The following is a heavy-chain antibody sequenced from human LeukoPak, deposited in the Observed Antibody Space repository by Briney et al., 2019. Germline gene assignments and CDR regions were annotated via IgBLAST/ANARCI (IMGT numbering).Heavy chain of an antibody. CDR3: ARDMVRGVIYYYGMDV. J-gene: IGHJ6*04. CDR2: ISSSSSYI. CDR1: GFTSSSYS. Sequence: GGSLRLSCAASGFTSSSYSMNWVRQAPGKGLEWVSSISSSSSYIYYADSVKGRFTISRDNAKNSLYLQMNSLRAEDTAVYYCARDMVRGVIYYYGMDVWGKGTTVTVSS. D-gene: IGHD3-10*01. V-gene: IGHV3-21*01.